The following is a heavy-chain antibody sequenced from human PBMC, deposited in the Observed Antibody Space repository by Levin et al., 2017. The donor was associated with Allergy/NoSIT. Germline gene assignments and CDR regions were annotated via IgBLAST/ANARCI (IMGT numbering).Heavy chain of an antibody. CDR3: AKDQWSAVAGLSAFDY. D-gene: IGHD6-19*01. CDR1: GFTFSNYA. V-gene: IGHV3-23*01. CDR2: ISGSGGST. Sequence: GESLKISCAASGFTFSNYAMYWVRQAPGRGLEWVSTISGSGGSTYSADSMLGRFTISRDNSKNTLYLQMNSLRAEDTAVYFCAKDQWSAVAGLSAFDYWGQGTLVTVSS. J-gene: IGHJ4*02.